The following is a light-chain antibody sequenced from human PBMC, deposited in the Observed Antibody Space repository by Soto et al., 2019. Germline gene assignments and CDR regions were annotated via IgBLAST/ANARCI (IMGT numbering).Light chain of an antibody. CDR3: QHYMSSVT. Sequence: EMVLTQSPGSLSLSPGQRATLSCRASQSVDTTFFAWYQKKPGQAPRLLIYGASKRATGIPDRFSGSGSGTDFTLIISRLEPEDFAVYYCQHYMSSVTFGQGTKVEI. V-gene: IGKV3-20*01. CDR1: QSVDTTF. CDR2: GAS. J-gene: IGKJ1*01.